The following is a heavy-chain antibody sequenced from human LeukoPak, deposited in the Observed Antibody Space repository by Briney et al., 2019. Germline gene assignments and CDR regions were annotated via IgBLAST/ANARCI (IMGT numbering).Heavy chain of an antibody. CDR1: GGSISSYY. D-gene: IGHD2-8*01. CDR2: IYYSGST. CDR3: ARMVPGYFDL. J-gene: IGHJ2*01. V-gene: IGHV4-59*12. Sequence: SETLSLTCTVSGGSISSYYWSWIRQPPGKGLEWIGYIYYSGSTNCNPSLKSRVTISVDTSKNQFSLKLSSVTAADTAVYYCARMVPGYFDLWGRGTLVTVSS.